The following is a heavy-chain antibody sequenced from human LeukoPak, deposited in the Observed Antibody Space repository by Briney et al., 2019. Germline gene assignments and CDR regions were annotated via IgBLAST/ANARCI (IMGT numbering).Heavy chain of an antibody. V-gene: IGHV3-9*01. CDR3: AKVVGGIAAPDY. Sequence: PGGSLRLSCAASGFIFDDYAMHWVRQAPGKGLEWVSGISWNSGSIGYADSVRGRFTISRDNSKNSLYLQMNSLRAEDTAVYYCAKVVGGIAAPDYWGQGTLVTVSS. CDR2: ISWNSGSI. D-gene: IGHD6-13*01. J-gene: IGHJ4*02. CDR1: GFIFDDYA.